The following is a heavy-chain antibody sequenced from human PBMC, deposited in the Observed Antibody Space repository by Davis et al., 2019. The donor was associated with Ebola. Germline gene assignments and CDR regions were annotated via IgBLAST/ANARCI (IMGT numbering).Heavy chain of an antibody. CDR3: AISDYTFWTGYSNYYGMDV. D-gene: IGHD3/OR15-3a*01. V-gene: IGHV1-24*01. Sequence: AALVKVSCKLSGYTLTELSLHGVRQAPGKGLEWREGSDLKDGKPPYEQNFQGRVTMTADISTDTAYMELSSLRSEDTAVYYCAISDYTFWTGYSNYYGMDVWGQGTTVTVSS. CDR1: GYTLTELS. CDR2: SDLKDGKP. J-gene: IGHJ6*02.